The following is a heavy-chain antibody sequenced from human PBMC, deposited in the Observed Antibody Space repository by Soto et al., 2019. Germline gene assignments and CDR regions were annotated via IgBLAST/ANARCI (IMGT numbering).Heavy chain of an antibody. CDR1: GGPISSSSYY. Sequence: QLQLQESGPGLVKPSETLSLTCTVSGGPISSSSYYWGWIRQPPGKGLEWIGSIYYSGSTYYNPSLKSRVTISVDTSKNQFSLKLSSVTAADTAVYYCARLVRGYYYYMDVWGKGTTVTVSS. CDR2: IYYSGST. V-gene: IGHV4-39*01. D-gene: IGHD3-10*01. J-gene: IGHJ6*03. CDR3: ARLVRGYYYYMDV.